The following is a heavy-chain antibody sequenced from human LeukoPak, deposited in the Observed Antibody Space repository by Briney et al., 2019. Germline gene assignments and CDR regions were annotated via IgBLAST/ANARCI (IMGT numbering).Heavy chain of an antibody. D-gene: IGHD6-19*01. Sequence: SETLSLTCTVSGGSISSSSYYWGWIRQPPGKGLEWIGSIYYSGSTYYNPSLKSRVTISVDTSKNQFSLKLSSVTAADTAVYYCAGGSSGLVFDYWGQGTLVTVSS. CDR2: IYYSGST. V-gene: IGHV4-39*01. CDR3: AGGSSGLVFDY. CDR1: GGSISSSSYY. J-gene: IGHJ4*02.